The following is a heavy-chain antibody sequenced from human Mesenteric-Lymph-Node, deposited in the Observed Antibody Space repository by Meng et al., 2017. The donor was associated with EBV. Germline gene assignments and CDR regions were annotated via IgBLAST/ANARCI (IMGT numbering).Heavy chain of an antibody. Sequence: VRLVVSGGGVVQSGRSLRLSCAASGFSFSSYVMHWVRQAPGKGPEWVALISYDGFNKYYADSVKGRFTISRDNSKNTLYLQMDSLRGEDTAVYYCARDQSPSDWGQGTLVTVSS. CDR1: GFSFSSYV. CDR3: ARDQSPSD. V-gene: IGHV3-30-3*01. CDR2: ISYDGFNK. J-gene: IGHJ4*02.